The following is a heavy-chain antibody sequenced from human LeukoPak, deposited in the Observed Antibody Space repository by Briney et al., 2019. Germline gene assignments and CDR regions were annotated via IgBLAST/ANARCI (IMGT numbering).Heavy chain of an antibody. CDR2: IHYSGNT. D-gene: IGHD5-18*01. CDR1: GISITSRSYY. Sequence: PSETLSLTCSVSGISITSRSYYWGWVRQPPGKGLEWIGSTIHYSGNTYYQPSLKSRVTISLDTSTNQFSLRLSSVTAADTAVYYCASAAYSYGRRLGYWGQGTLVTVSS. CDR3: ASAAYSYGRRLGY. V-gene: IGHV4-39*01. J-gene: IGHJ4*02.